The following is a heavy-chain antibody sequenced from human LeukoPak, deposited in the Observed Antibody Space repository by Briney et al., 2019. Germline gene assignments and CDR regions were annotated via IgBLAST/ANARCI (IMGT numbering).Heavy chain of an antibody. CDR1: RFTFSYFW. J-gene: IGHJ4*02. D-gene: IGHD3-9*01. Sequence: GGSLRLSCAASRFTFSYFWMSWVRQAPGKGLEWVASIKQDGSGKYYVDSVKGRFTISRDNAKNSLYLQMNSLRAEDTAVYYCARDNILTGLGLWGQGTLVTVSS. CDR2: IKQDGSGK. CDR3: ARDNILTGLGL. V-gene: IGHV3-7*01.